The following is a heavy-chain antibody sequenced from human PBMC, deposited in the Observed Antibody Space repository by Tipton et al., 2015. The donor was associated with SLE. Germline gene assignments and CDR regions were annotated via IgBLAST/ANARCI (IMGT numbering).Heavy chain of an antibody. Sequence: TLSLTCAIYGGSFSHDYWSWIRQPPGKGLEWVGEINQAGRTKYSPSLESRVTISVDTSKNQLSLTLKYVTAADTAVYYCARGSVVADDYWGQGTLVTVSS. V-gene: IGHV4-34*01. CDR3: ARGSVVADDY. CDR2: INQAGRT. D-gene: IGHD2-15*01. CDR1: GGSFSHDY. J-gene: IGHJ4*02.